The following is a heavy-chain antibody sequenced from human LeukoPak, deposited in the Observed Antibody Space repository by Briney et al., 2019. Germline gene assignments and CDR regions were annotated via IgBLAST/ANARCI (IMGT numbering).Heavy chain of an antibody. V-gene: IGHV3-13*01. D-gene: IGHD2-2*01. J-gene: IGHJ3*02. CDR3: ARANPCSSTSCYTRLDAFDI. CDR1: GFTFSSYD. Sequence: GGSLRLSCAASGFTFSSYDMHWVRQATGKGLEWVSAIGTAGDTYYPGSVKGRFTISRENAKNSLYLQMNSLRAGDTAVYYCARANPCSSTSCYTRLDAFDIWGQGTMVTVSS. CDR2: IGTAGDT.